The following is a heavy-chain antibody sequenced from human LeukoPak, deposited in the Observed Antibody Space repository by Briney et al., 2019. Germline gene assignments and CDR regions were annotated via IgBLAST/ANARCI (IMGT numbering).Heavy chain of an antibody. Sequence: GGSLRLSCAASGFTFSSYGMHWVRQAPGKGLEWVAVISYDGSNKYYADSVKGRFTISRDNSKNTLYLQMNSLRAEDTAVYYCAKEQELWFGEEGVYWGQGTLVTVSS. V-gene: IGHV3-30*18. D-gene: IGHD3-10*01. CDR2: ISYDGSNK. J-gene: IGHJ4*02. CDR3: AKEQELWFGEEGVY. CDR1: GFTFSSYG.